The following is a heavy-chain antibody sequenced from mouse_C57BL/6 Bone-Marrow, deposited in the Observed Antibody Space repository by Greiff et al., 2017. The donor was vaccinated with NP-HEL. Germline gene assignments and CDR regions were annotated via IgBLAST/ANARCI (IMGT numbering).Heavy chain of an antibody. V-gene: IGHV1-50*01. Sequence: QVQLKQPGAELVKPGASVKLSCKASGYTFTSYWMQWVKQRPGQGLEWIGEIDPSDSYTNYNQKFKGKATLTVDTSSSTAYLQLSSLTSEDTAVYYCTTYSNYHVTMDYWGQGTSVTVSS. CDR1: GYTFTSYW. CDR3: TTYSNYHVTMDY. CDR2: IDPSDSYT. J-gene: IGHJ4*01. D-gene: IGHD2-5*01.